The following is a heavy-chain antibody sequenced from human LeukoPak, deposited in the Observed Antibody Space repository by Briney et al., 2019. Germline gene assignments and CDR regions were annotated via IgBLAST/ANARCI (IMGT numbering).Heavy chain of an antibody. CDR3: ARDRLYYDSSGYVFDP. Sequence: SVKVSCKASGGTFSSYAISWVRQAPGQGLEWMGRIIPILGIANYAQKFQGRVTITADKSTSTAYMELSSLRSEDTAVYYCARDRLYYDSSGYVFDPWGQGTPVTVSS. CDR2: IIPILGIA. D-gene: IGHD3-22*01. CDR1: GGTFSSYA. J-gene: IGHJ5*02. V-gene: IGHV1-69*04.